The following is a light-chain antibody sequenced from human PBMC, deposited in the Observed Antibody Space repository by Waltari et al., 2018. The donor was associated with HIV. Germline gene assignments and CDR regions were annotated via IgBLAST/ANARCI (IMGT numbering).Light chain of an antibody. Sequence: QLTLLPSLMSTSDADRGPITCGASQSLSSFLNWYQLKPGKAPKLLIYTTSSLQGGVPSRFSSSGSGTTFTLTISSLQPEDFATYYCQQSYSTPPLTFGGGTKVEI. J-gene: IGKJ4*01. CDR2: TTS. CDR1: QSLSSF. V-gene: IGKV1-39*01. CDR3: QQSYSTPPLT.